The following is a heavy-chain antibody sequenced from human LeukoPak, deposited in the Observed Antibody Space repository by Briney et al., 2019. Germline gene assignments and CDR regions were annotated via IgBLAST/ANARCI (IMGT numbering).Heavy chain of an antibody. CDR2: ISYDGSNK. Sequence: QPGRSLRLSCAASGFTFSSYAMHWVRQAPGKGLEWVAVISYDGSNKYYADSVKGRFTISRDNSKNTLYLQMNSLRAEDTAVYYCARDPADIVVVPAAIQDSYYYCYGMDVWGQGTTVTVSS. CDR3: ARDPADIVVVPAAIQDSYYYCYGMDV. CDR1: GFTFSSYA. D-gene: IGHD2-2*02. J-gene: IGHJ6*02. V-gene: IGHV3-30-3*01.